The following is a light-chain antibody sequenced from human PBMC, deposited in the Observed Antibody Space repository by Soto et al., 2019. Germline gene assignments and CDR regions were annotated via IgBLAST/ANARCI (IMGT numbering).Light chain of an antibody. J-gene: IGKJ5*01. Sequence: SPGTLSLSPGERATLSCRASQTFSNSFLSWFQQIPGQAPRLLIYGASMRATGIPDRFSGSGSGTDFTLTISRLEPEDFAVYYCQQCGSSSTVGQGTRLEIK. CDR2: GAS. CDR3: QQCGSSST. CDR1: QTFSNSF. V-gene: IGKV3-20*01.